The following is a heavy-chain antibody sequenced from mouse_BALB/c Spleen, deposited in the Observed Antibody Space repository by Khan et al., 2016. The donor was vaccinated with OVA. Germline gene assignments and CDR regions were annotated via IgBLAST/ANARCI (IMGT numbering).Heavy chain of an antibody. J-gene: IGHJ3*01. V-gene: IGHV1S137*01. CDR2: ISTYYGDA. D-gene: IGHD3-3*01. CDR1: GYTFTDYA. CDR3: ARGGRFAY. Sequence: QVQLQQSGAELVRPGVSVKISCKGSGYTFTDYAMHWVKQSHAKSLAWIGVISTYYGDADYNLKFKGKATMTVDKSSSSAYMELARLTSEDSAIYYCARGGRFAYWGQGTLVTVSA.